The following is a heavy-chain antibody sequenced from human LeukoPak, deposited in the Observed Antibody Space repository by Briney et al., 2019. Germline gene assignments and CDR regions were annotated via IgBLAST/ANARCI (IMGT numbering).Heavy chain of an antibody. J-gene: IGHJ6*02. CDR1: GFIFNNYA. Sequence: GGSLRLSCAGSGFIFNNYAMHWVRQPPGKGLEWVSGISWNSGSIDYADSVKGRFTISRDNAKNSLYLQMNSLRAEDTAVYYCARDRGFVVVVVAARDYYGMDVWGQGTTVTVSS. CDR2: ISWNSGSI. V-gene: IGHV3-9*01. D-gene: IGHD2-15*01. CDR3: ARDRGFVVVVVAARDYYGMDV.